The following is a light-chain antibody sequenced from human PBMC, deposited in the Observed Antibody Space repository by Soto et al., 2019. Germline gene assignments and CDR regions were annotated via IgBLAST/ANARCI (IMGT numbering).Light chain of an antibody. CDR1: QSVSSSY. CDR2: SAS. V-gene: IGKV3-20*01. CDR3: QPFGTSPPAIT. Sequence: IVLTQSPGTLSLSPGERATLSCRASQSVSSSYLVWYQQKTGQAPRLLIYSASTRATGIPDRFSGSVSGTDFTLTISRLEPDDFAVYYCQPFGTSPPAITFGQGTRLELK. J-gene: IGKJ5*01.